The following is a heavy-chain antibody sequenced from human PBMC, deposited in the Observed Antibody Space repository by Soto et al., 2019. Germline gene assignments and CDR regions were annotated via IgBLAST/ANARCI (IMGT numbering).Heavy chain of an antibody. J-gene: IGHJ4*02. CDR1: GYTFTSYG. CDR2: ISAYNGNT. Sequence: QVQLVQSGAEVKKPGASVKVSCKASGYTFTSYGISWVRQAPGQGLEWMGWISAYNGNTNYAQKPQGRVTMTTDTATRPAYMELRSLGSDDTAVYYCVVAAQPYYFDYWGQGTLVTVSS. CDR3: VVAAQPYYFDY. V-gene: IGHV1-18*01. D-gene: IGHD2-15*01.